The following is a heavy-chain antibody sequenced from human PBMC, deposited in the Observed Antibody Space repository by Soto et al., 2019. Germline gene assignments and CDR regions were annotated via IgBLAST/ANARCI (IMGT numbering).Heavy chain of an antibody. V-gene: IGHV1-18*04. CDR3: ARGYSYGSYWYFDL. Sequence: QLQLVQSGAEVKNPGASVKVSCKASGFTFSSFGITWVRQAPGQGLEWMGWITASNGNTNYAQNLQDRVTMTTDTSTSTAYMELWRLRSDDTAVYYWARGYSYGSYWYFDLWGRGTLVPVSS. J-gene: IGHJ2*01. CDR1: GFTFSSFG. D-gene: IGHD5-18*01. CDR2: ITASNGNT.